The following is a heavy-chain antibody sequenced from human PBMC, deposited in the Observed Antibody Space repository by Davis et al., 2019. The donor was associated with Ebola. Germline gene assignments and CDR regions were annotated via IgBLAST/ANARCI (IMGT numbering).Heavy chain of an antibody. CDR3: TTTTVVTSRG. D-gene: IGHD4-23*01. Sequence: GGSLRLSCAASGFTFSGSAMHWVRQASGKGLEWVGRIRSKANSYATAYAASVKGRFTISRDDSKNTAYLQMNSLKTEDTAVYYCTTTTVVTSRGWGQGTLVTVSS. V-gene: IGHV3-73*01. J-gene: IGHJ4*02. CDR2: IRSKANSYAT. CDR1: GFTFSGSA.